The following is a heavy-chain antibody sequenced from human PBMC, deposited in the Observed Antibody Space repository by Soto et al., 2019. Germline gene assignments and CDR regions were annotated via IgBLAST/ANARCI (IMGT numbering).Heavy chain of an antibody. CDR2: VSAYNRNT. CDR3: AREMVRGVGSDY. CDR1: GYTFSNYG. J-gene: IGHJ4*02. V-gene: IGHV1-18*04. Sequence: ASVKVSCKASGYTFSNYGITWVRQAPGQGLEWMGWVSAYNRNTNYAQKFEDRVTMTTDTSTGTAYMELRSLRSDDTAVFYCAREMVRGVGSDYWGQGTLVTVSS. D-gene: IGHD3-10*01.